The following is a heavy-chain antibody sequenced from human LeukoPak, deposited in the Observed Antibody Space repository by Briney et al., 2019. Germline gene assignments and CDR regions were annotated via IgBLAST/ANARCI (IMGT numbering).Heavy chain of an antibody. V-gene: IGHV6-1*01. CDR2: TYYRSKWYN. CDR3: ARSSNRNYYDSSGYYHDAFDI. CDR1: GDSVSRNSGA. Sequence: SQTLSLTCAISGDSVSRNSGAWNWIRQSPSRGLEWLGRTYYRSKWYNDYAVSVKGRITINPDTSKNLFSLQLNSVTPEDTAVYYCARSSNRNYYDSSGYYHDAFDIWGQGTMVTVSS. J-gene: IGHJ3*02. D-gene: IGHD3-22*01.